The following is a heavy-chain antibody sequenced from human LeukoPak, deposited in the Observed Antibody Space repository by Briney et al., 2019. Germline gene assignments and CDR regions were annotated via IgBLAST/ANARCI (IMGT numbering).Heavy chain of an antibody. D-gene: IGHD5-24*01. CDR1: GLTVSSSC. Sequence: PGGFLRLSCAASGLTVSSSCMSWVRQAPGKGLEWVGRIRSKANSYATAYAASVKGRFTISRDDSKNTAYLQMNSLKTEDTAVYYCTTIQEMATTRAYYYYYMDVWGKGTTVTVSS. CDR3: TTIQEMATTRAYYYYYMDV. V-gene: IGHV3-73*01. J-gene: IGHJ6*03. CDR2: IRSKANSYAT.